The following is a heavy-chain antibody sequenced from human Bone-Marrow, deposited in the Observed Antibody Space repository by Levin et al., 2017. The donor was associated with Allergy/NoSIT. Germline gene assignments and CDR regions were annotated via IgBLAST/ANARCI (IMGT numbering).Heavy chain of an antibody. Sequence: PGESLKISCKASGYTFTSYGISWVRQAPGQGLEWMGWISAYNGNTNYAQKLQGRVTMTTDTSTSTAYMELRSLRSDDTAVYYCARVCYGDPYWYFDLWGRGTLVTVSS. D-gene: IGHD4-17*01. CDR2: ISAYNGNT. CDR3: ARVCYGDPYWYFDL. CDR1: GYTFTSYG. J-gene: IGHJ2*01. V-gene: IGHV1-18*01.